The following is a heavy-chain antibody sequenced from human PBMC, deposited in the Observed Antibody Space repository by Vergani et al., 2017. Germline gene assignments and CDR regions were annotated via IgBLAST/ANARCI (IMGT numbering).Heavy chain of an antibody. CDR3: AKRVEYGSSSAYFDY. V-gene: IGHV3-23*01. D-gene: IGHD6-6*01. CDR1: GFTFNNFG. Sequence: EVQLLESGGGLVQPGGSLRLSCAASGFTFNNFGMNWVRQAPGKGLEWVSSVIDTGGGTYYADSVKGRFTISRDNSKNTGYLQMNSLRAEDTAVYSCAKRVEYGSSSAYFDYWGQGTLVSVSS. CDR2: VIDTGGGT. J-gene: IGHJ4*02.